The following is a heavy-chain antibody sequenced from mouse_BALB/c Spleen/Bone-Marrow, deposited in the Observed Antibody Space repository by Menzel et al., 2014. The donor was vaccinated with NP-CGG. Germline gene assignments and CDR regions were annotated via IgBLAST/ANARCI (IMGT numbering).Heavy chain of an antibody. CDR2: IYPGDGDT. CDR3: ARRDYGIRENYYAMDY. D-gene: IGHD1-2*01. CDR1: GYTFXSYW. Sequence: QVHVKQSGAELARPGASVKLSCKASGYTFXSYWMQWVKQRPGQGLEWIGAIYPGDGDTRYTQKFKGKATLTADKSSSTAYMQLSSLASEDSAVYYCARRDYGIRENYYAMDYWGQGTSVTVSS. J-gene: IGHJ4*01. V-gene: IGHV1-87*01.